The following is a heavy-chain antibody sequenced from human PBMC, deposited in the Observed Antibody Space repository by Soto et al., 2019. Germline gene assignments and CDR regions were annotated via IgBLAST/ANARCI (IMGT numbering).Heavy chain of an antibody. D-gene: IGHD3-10*01. V-gene: IGHV4-59*01. J-gene: IGHJ5*02. CDR2: IYYSGST. CDR3: ARVMKYYYGSGSPGWFDP. CDR1: VGSISSYY. Sequence: SETLSLTCTVSVGSISSYYWSWIRQPPGKGLEWIGYIYYSGSTNYNPSLKSRVTISVDTSKNQFSLKLSSVTAADTAVYYCARVMKYYYGSGSPGWFDPWGQGTLVTVSS.